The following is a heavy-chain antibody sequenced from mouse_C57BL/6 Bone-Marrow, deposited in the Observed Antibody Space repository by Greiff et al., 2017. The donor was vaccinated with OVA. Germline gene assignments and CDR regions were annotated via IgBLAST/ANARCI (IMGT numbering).Heavy chain of an antibody. J-gene: IGHJ2*01. CDR2: IYPRSGNT. Sequence: QVQLKESGAELARPGASVKLSCKASGYTFTSYGISWVKQRTGQGLEWIGEIYPRSGNTYYNEKFKGKATLTADKSSSTAYMELRSLTSEDSAVFFCARKGDYFDYWGQGTTLTVSS. CDR3: ARKGDYFDY. V-gene: IGHV1-81*01. CDR1: GYTFTSYG.